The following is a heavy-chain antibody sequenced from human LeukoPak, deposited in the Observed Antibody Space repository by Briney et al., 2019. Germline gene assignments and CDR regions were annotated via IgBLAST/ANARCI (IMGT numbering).Heavy chain of an antibody. J-gene: IGHJ4*02. Sequence: SDTLSLTCTVSGASISSHYGSWIRHPAREGLEWIGRMYISGIINYFPSLKSRVTMSIDTSKNQFSLKLRSVTAADTAVYYCTRDSVGADYWGQGTLVTVSS. CDR1: GASISSHY. CDR3: TRDSVGADY. D-gene: IGHD1-26*01. V-gene: IGHV4-4*07. CDR2: MYISGII.